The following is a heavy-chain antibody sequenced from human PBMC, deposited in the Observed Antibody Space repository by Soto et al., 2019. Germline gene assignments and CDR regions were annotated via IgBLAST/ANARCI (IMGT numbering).Heavy chain of an antibody. CDR1: GGSISSYY. J-gene: IGHJ3*02. CDR3: ARAVDTAMVDAFDI. CDR2: IYYSGST. Sequence: SETLSLTCPVSGGSISSYYWSWIRQPPGKGLEWIGYIYYSGSTNYNPSLKSRVTISVDTSKNQFSLKLSSVTAADTAVYYCARAVDTAMVDAFDIWGQGTMVTVSS. D-gene: IGHD5-18*01. V-gene: IGHV4-59*01.